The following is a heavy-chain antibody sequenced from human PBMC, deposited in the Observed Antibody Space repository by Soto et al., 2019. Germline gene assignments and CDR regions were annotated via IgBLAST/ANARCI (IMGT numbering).Heavy chain of an antibody. Sequence: PGGSLRLSCAASGFTFSSYAMSWVRQAPGKGLEWVSAISGSGGSTYYADSVKGRFTISRDNSKNTLYLQMNSLRAEDTAVYYCAKEIRPFDWLLEYYFDYWGQGTLVTVSS. D-gene: IGHD3-9*01. J-gene: IGHJ4*02. CDR3: AKEIRPFDWLLEYYFDY. CDR1: GFTFSSYA. CDR2: ISGSGGST. V-gene: IGHV3-23*01.